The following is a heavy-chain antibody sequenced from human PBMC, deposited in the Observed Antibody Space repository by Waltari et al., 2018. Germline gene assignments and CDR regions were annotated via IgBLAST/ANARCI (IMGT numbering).Heavy chain of an antibody. J-gene: IGHJ4*02. CDR3: ARSWPAPAY. Sequence: EVQLVESGGGLVQPGGSLRLSCAASGFTFSSYWMSWVRQAPGRGLEWVAKIKQDGSEKYYVDAVKGRFTISRDNAKNSLYLQMNSLRAEDTAVYYCARSWPAPAYWGQGTLVTVSS. D-gene: IGHD2-15*01. CDR2: IKQDGSEK. CDR1: GFTFSSYW. V-gene: IGHV3-7*01.